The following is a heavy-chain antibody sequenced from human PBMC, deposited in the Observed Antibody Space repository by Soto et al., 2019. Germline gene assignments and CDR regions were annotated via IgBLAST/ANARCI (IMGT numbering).Heavy chain of an antibody. D-gene: IGHD4-17*01. CDR1: GDSVSSNSAT. CDR2: TYYRSKWYN. V-gene: IGHV6-1*01. Sequence: SQTLSLPCAISGDSVSSNSATWNWIRQSPSRGLEWLGRTYYRSKWYNEYAVSVKSRITINPDTSKNQLSLQLNSVTPEDTAVYYCARATRTWFDPWGQGTLVTVS. CDR3: ARATRTWFDP. J-gene: IGHJ5*02.